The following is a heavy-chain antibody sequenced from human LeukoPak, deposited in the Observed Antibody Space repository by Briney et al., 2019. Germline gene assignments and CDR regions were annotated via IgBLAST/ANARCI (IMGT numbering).Heavy chain of an antibody. CDR3: ARGSWNYYGSGSYAEYFQH. CDR1: GYTFTSYG. Sequence: ASVKVSCKSSGYTFTSYGISWVRQAPGQGLEWMGWISAYTGNTNYAQKLQGRVTMTTDTSTSTAYMELRTLRSDDTAVYYCARGSWNYYGSGSYAEYFQHWGQGTLVTVSS. D-gene: IGHD3-10*01. J-gene: IGHJ1*01. CDR2: ISAYTGNT. V-gene: IGHV1-18*01.